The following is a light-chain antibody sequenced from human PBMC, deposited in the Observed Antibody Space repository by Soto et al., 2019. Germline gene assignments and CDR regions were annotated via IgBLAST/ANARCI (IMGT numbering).Light chain of an antibody. CDR2: DAS. CDR3: QQFDKLIT. V-gene: IGKV3D-20*01. Sequence: EIVLTQSPATLSLSPGERATLSCGASQTISNNFLAWYQQRPGLAPRLLIYDASNRDAGIPDRFSGSGSGTDFTLTISRLEPEDFAVDYCQQFDKLITFGGGTKVEI. CDR1: QTISNNF. J-gene: IGKJ4*01.